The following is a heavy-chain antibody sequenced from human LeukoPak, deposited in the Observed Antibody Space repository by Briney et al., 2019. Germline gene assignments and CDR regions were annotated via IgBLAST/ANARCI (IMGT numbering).Heavy chain of an antibody. J-gene: IGHJ5*02. CDR1: GYTVTGYY. CDR2: INPNSGDT. Sequence: ASVKVSCKASGYTVTGYYMHWVRQAPGQGLEWMVWINPNSGDTNYAQKFQGRVTIIRDTSISTAYLEVSRLRSDATAVYYCARDSVRKPQENWFDPWGQGTLVTVSS. D-gene: IGHD5/OR15-5a*01. CDR3: ARDSVRKPQENWFDP. V-gene: IGHV1-2*02.